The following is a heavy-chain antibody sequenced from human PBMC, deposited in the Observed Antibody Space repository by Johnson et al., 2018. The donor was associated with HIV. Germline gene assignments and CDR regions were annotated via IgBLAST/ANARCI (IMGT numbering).Heavy chain of an antibody. CDR2: IYSGGST. CDR3: ARDRTYSGYGKIAFDI. J-gene: IGHJ3*02. CDR1: GFTFSSYG. Sequence: QVQLVESGGGVVQPGRSLRLSCAASGFTFSSYGMHWVRQAPGKGLEWVSVIYSGGSTYYADSVKGRFTISRDNSKNTLYLQMNSLRAEDTAVYYCARDRTYSGYGKIAFDIWGQGTMVTVSS. V-gene: IGHV3-NL1*01. D-gene: IGHD5-12*01.